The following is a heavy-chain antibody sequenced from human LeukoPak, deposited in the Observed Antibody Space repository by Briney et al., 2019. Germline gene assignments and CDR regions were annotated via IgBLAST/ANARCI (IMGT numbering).Heavy chain of an antibody. CDR2: IVVGSGNT. CDR1: GFTFTSSA. CDR3: AAEGSIAVACPLGY. Sequence: SVKVSCKASGFTFTSSAVQWVRQARGQRLEWIGWIVVGSGNTNYAQKFQERVTITRDMSTSTAYMELSSLRSEDTAVYYCAAEGSIAVACPLGYWGQGTLVTVSS. D-gene: IGHD6-19*01. V-gene: IGHV1-58*01. J-gene: IGHJ4*02.